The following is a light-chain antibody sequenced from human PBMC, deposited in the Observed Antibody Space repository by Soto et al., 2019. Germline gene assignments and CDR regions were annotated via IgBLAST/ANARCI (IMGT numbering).Light chain of an antibody. CDR1: QSISSW. J-gene: IGKJ1*01. V-gene: IGKV1-5*01. Sequence: DNQMTQSPSTLSASVGDRVTITCRASQSISSWLAWYQQKPGKAPKLLIYDASSLESGVPSRFSGSGSGTEFTLTISSLQLDDFATYYCQQYNSYPWTFGQGTKVEIK. CDR2: DAS. CDR3: QQYNSYPWT.